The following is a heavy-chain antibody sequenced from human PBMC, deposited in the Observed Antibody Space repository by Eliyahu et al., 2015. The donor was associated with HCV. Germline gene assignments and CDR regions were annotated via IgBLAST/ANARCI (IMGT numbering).Heavy chain of an antibody. D-gene: IGHD5-24*01. CDR3: ARANINGYIYEGYNWFDP. J-gene: IGHJ5*02. CDR1: GYTXTSYY. V-gene: IGHV1-46*01. CDR2: INPSGGXT. Sequence: QVQXVQSGAEVKKPGASVKVSCKASGYTXTSYYMHWVRQAPGQGLEWMGRINPSGGXTTYAQKFQGRVTMTRDTSTSTVYMELTSLRSEDTAVYYCARANINGYIYEGYNWFDPWGQGTLVTVSS.